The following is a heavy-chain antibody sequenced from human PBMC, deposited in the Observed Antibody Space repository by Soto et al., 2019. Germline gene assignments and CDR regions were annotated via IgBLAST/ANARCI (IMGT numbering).Heavy chain of an antibody. Sequence: GGSLRLSCAASGFIFSHAWFHWVRQPPGKGLELVGRVKNNGGATDYAPSVKGRFIISRDDSKDMVYLQMSSLRTEDTAIYYCAKDRYVNWNLNPGDWLDPWGQGTLVTVSS. D-gene: IGHD1-20*01. CDR3: AKDRYVNWNLNPGDWLDP. V-gene: IGHV3-15*07. CDR1: GFIFSHAW. CDR2: VKNNGGAT. J-gene: IGHJ5*02.